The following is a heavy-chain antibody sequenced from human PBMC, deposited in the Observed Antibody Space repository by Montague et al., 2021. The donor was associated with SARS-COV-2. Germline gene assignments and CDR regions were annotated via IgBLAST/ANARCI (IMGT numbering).Heavy chain of an antibody. V-gene: IGHV4-4*02. CDR3: ARPTSGGRFDH. CDR2: IYHSGST. CDR1: GDSISSSNW. Sequence: SETLSLTCAVSGDSISSSNWWSWVRQPPGKGLEWIGEIYHSGSTNYNPSLKSRVTIFVDKSKNQFSLKLNSVTAADTAVYYCARPTSGGRFDHWGQGTLVTVSS. J-gene: IGHJ4*02.